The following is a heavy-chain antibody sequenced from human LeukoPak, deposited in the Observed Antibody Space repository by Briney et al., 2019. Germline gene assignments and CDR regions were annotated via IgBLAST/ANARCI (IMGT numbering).Heavy chain of an antibody. J-gene: IGHJ4*02. CDR2: IHFSGTI. CDR3: TRGFDHAKSGY. V-gene: IGHV4-39*01. Sequence: SETLSLTCTVFGDSISSTAYYWGWSRQPPGKGLEWLGMIHFSGTIYNNPSLMSRVTISVDTSKNQFSLKLTSVTAADTAVYYCTRGFDHAKSGYWGQGTLVTVSS. D-gene: IGHD2-2*01. CDR1: GDSISSTAYY.